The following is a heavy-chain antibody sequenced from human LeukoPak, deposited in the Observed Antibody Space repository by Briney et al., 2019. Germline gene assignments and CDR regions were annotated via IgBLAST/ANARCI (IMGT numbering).Heavy chain of an antibody. CDR2: ISWDGGST. CDR1: GFTFDDYT. V-gene: IGHV3-43*01. Sequence: GGSLRLSCAASGFTFDDYTMHWVRQAPGKGLEWVSLISWDGGSTYYADSVKGRFTISRDNSKNSLYLQMNSLRTEDTALYYCAKDTGNGDAFDIWGQGTMVTVSS. CDR3: AKDTGNGDAFDI. J-gene: IGHJ3*02.